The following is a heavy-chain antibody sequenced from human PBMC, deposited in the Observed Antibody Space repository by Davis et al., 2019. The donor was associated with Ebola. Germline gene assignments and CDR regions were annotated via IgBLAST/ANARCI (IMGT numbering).Heavy chain of an antibody. D-gene: IGHD2-2*01. CDR3: ARDWRVEPAAMVGYYYSGMDV. CDR1: GFTFSEYA. CDR2: TNQDGRDK. J-gene: IGHJ6*04. V-gene: IGHV3-7*03. Sequence: GESLKISCSASGFTFSEYAMNWVRQAPGKGLEWVANTNQDGRDKYYVDSVRGRFTISRDDAKNSMYLHMNSLRPEDTGMYYCARDWRVEPAAMVGYYYSGMDVWGKGTTVTVSS.